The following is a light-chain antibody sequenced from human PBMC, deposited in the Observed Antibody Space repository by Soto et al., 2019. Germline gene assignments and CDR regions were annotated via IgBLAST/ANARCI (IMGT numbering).Light chain of an antibody. CDR3: SSYTSSSTLYV. CDR2: EVS. Sequence: QSVLTQPASVSASPGQSITISCTGTSSDVAGYNYVSWYQQQPGKAPKLMIYEVSNRPSGVSNRFSGSKSGNTASLTISGLQAEDEADYYCSSYTSSSTLYVFGAGTKVTVL. V-gene: IGLV2-14*01. J-gene: IGLJ1*01. CDR1: SSDVAGYNY.